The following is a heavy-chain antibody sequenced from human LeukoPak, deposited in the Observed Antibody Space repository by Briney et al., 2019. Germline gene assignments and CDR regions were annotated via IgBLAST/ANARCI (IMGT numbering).Heavy chain of an antibody. D-gene: IGHD6-13*01. V-gene: IGHV4-59*01. Sequence: NSSETLSLTCTVSGGSISSYYWSWIRQPPGKGLEWIGYIYYSGSTNYNPSLKSRVTISVDTSKNQFSLKLSSVTAADTAVYYCARTLYSSSWSQYMDVWGKGTTATVSS. CDR3: ARTLYSSSWSQYMDV. J-gene: IGHJ6*03. CDR1: GGSISSYY. CDR2: IYYSGST.